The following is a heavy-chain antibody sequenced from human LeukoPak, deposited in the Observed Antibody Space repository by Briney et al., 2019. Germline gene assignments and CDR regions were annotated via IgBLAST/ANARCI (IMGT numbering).Heavy chain of an antibody. CDR1: GFTVSSTY. V-gene: IGHV3-53*01. CDR2: IYSGGNI. D-gene: IGHD6-19*01. Sequence: GGSLRLSCAASGFTVSSTYMSWVRQAPGKGLEWVSVIYSGGNIYYIESVKGRFTISRDNSKNTLYLQMNSLRAEDTAVYYCAKMEQWLAGGYWGQGTLVTVSS. CDR3: AKMEQWLAGGY. J-gene: IGHJ4*02.